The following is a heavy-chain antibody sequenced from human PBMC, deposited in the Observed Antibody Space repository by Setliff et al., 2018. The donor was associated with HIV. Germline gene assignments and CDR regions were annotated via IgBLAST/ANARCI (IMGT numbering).Heavy chain of an antibody. J-gene: IGHJ6*03. CDR3: ARARFWSGYYTGDNYYYMDV. D-gene: IGHD3-3*01. Sequence: SETLSLTCAVYGGSLSGYYWTWIRQPPGKGLEWIGEITHSGSTNYNPSLETRVTISVDTSKNQFSPKLSSVTAADTAVYYCARARFWSGYYTGDNYYYMDVWGKGTTVTVSS. V-gene: IGHV4-34*01. CDR2: ITHSGST. CDR1: GGSLSGYY.